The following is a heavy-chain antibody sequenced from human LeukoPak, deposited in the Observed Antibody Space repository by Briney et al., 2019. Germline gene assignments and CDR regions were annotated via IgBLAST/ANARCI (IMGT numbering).Heavy chain of an antibody. D-gene: IGHD7-27*01. Sequence: LAGGSLRLSCAASGFTFSSYSMNWVRQAPGKGLEWVSYISSSSSTIYYADSVKGRFTISRDNAKNSLYLQMNSLRAEDTAVYYCATGNWGSWDYWGQGTLVTVSS. CDR2: ISSSSSTI. V-gene: IGHV3-48*01. J-gene: IGHJ4*02. CDR3: ATGNWGSWDY. CDR1: GFTFSSYS.